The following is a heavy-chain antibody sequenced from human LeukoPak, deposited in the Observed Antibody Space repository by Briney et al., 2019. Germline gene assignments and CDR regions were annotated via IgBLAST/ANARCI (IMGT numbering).Heavy chain of an antibody. CDR2: INHSGST. CDR3: ARGPIPYDY. Sequence: SSGTLSLTCAVYGGSFSGYYWSWIRQPPGKGLEWIGEINHSGSTNYNPSLKSRVTISVDTSKNQFSLKLSSVTAADTAVYYCARGPIPYDYWGQGTLVTVSS. J-gene: IGHJ4*02. V-gene: IGHV4-34*01. CDR1: GGSFSGYY.